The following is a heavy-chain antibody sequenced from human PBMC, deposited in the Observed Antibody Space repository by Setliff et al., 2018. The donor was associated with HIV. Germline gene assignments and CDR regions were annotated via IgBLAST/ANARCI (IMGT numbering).Heavy chain of an antibody. CDR2: INPNSGDT. CDR1: GYTFTRHY. J-gene: IGHJ6*03. V-gene: IGHV1-2*02. CDR3: ARHRDPPGSSWIYYYYYMDL. Sequence: ASVKVSCKASGYTFTRHYLHWVRLAPGQGLEWMGWINPNSGDTNYAQKFQGRVTMTRDTSINAAYMELRSLRSDDTAVYYCARHRDPPGSSWIYYYYYMDLWGEGTTVTVSS. D-gene: IGHD6-13*01.